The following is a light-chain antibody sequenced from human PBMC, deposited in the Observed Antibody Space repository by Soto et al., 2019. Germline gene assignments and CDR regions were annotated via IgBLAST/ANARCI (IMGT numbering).Light chain of an antibody. CDR2: EAT. Sequence: DLQMTQSPSSLSASVGDRVTITCRASQDITNYVAWFQQKPGRAPKSLIYEATTLLIGVPSHFSGRRSGTDFTLTISSLQPEDFATYYCQQYNTYFSLTFGGGTKVDIK. CDR3: QQYNTYFSLT. J-gene: IGKJ4*01. V-gene: IGKV1-16*02. CDR1: QDITNY.